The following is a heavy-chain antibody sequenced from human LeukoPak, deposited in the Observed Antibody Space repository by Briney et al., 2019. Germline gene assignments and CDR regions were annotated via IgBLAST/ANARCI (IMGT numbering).Heavy chain of an antibody. D-gene: IGHD3-10*01. V-gene: IGHV3-23*01. CDR1: GFTFSTYA. J-gene: IGHJ4*02. CDR2: LSSGGGTT. Sequence: GGSLRLSCAASGFTFSTYAMSWLRQAPGKGLGWVSVLSSGGGTTYYADPVKGRFTISRDNSKNTLYLQMNSLRVEDTAVYYCAKGQSMVRGVFDYWGQGTLVTVSS. CDR3: AKGQSMVRGVFDY.